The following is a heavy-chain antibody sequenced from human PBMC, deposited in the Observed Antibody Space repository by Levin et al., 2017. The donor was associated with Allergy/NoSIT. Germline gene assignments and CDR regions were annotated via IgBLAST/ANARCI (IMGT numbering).Heavy chain of an antibody. CDR2: ISSAHST. D-gene: IGHD2-21*02. CDR3: ARDPLSLLTA. V-gene: IGHV3-48*02. CDR1: GFTFSSYR. J-gene: IGHJ4*02. Sequence: ASVKVSCAASGFTFSSYRINWVRRAPGKGLEWVAYISSAHSTYYADSVKGRFTISRDDAKDSSHLQMNSLREEDSALYFCARDPLSLLTAWGQGTLVTVSS.